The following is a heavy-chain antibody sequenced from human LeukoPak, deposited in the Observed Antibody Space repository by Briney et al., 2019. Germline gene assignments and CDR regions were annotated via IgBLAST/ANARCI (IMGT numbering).Heavy chain of an antibody. Sequence: SSETLSLTCTVSGGSISSYYWSWIRQPAGKGLEWIGRIYTSGSTNYNPSLKSRVTMSVDTSKSQFSLKLSSVTAADTAVYYCARVGSSGCLDYWGQGTLVTVSS. CDR2: IYTSGST. D-gene: IGHD6-19*01. J-gene: IGHJ4*02. V-gene: IGHV4-4*07. CDR1: GGSISSYY. CDR3: ARVGSSGCLDY.